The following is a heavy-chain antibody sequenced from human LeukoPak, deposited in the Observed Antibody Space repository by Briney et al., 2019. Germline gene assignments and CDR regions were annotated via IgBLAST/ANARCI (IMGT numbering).Heavy chain of an antibody. J-gene: IGHJ4*02. V-gene: IGHV3-11*06. CDR2: ISSSSYT. Sequence: TGGSLRLSCAASGFTFSDYYMSWIRQAPGKGLEWVSYISSSSYTNYADSVKGRFTISRDNAKNSLYLQMNSLRAEDTAVYYCARDAHSSSWSFDYWGQGTLVTVSS. D-gene: IGHD6-13*01. CDR3: ARDAHSSSWSFDY. CDR1: GFTFSDYY.